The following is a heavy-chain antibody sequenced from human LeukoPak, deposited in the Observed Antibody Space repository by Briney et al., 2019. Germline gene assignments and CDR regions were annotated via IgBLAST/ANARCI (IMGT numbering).Heavy chain of an antibody. J-gene: IGHJ3*02. V-gene: IGHV4-38-2*01. CDR1: GYSISSSYY. CDR2: IYHSGST. CDR3: ASNALAVAGTGGGAFDI. Sequence: SETLSLTCAVSGYSISSSYYWGWIRQPPGKGLEWIGSIYHSGSTYYNPSLKSRVTISVDTSKNQFSLKLSSVTAADTAVYYCASNALAVAGTGGGAFDIWGQGTMVTVSS. D-gene: IGHD6-19*01.